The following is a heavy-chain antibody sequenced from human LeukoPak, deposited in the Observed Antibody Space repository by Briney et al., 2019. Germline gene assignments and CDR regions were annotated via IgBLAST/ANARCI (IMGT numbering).Heavy chain of an antibody. CDR2: IYTSGST. D-gene: IGHD3-22*01. CDR1: GDSISSGNYY. Sequence: PSQTLSLTCTVSGDSISSGNYYWSWIRQPAGKGLEWIGRIYTSGSTNNNPSLKSRVTISVDTSKNQFSLKLASVTAVDTAVYYCARGPYKYDGSGAFDIWGQGTMVTVSS. J-gene: IGHJ3*02. V-gene: IGHV4-61*02. CDR3: ARGPYKYDGSGAFDI.